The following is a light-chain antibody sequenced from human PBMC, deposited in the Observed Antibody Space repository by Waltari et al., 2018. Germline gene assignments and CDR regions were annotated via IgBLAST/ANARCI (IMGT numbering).Light chain of an antibody. J-gene: IGKJ4*01. Sequence: EIVMTQSPATLSVSPGDGATLSCRASQRISRNLAWYQQRPGQSPRLLIYAASTRATGVPGRFSGSGSGTEFTLSISTLQSEDFGVYYCQQYDDWPPLTFGGGTKVEIK. CDR1: QRISRN. CDR3: QQYDDWPPLT. CDR2: AAS. V-gene: IGKV3-15*01.